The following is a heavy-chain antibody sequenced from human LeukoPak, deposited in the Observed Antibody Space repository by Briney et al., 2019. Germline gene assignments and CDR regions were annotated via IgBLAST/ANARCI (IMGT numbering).Heavy chain of an antibody. V-gene: IGHV4-59*01. CDR1: GGSISSYY. D-gene: IGHD5-18*01. J-gene: IGHJ6*02. CDR2: IYYSGST. CDR3: VRGYSYGSTHYYYHMDV. Sequence: SETLSLTCTVSGGSISSYYWSWVRQPPGRGLEWIGYIYYSGSTNYNPSLKSRVTISVDTSKNQFSLKLSSVTAADTAVYYCVRGYSYGSTHYYYHMDVWGQGTTVTVSS.